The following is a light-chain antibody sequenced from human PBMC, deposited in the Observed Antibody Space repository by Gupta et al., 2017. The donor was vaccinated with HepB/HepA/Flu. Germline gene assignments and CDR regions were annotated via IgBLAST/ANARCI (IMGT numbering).Light chain of an antibody. CDR2: NAS. Sequence: DIQMTQSAYTLSASVGDRVTITCRASQSISSWLAWFQQKPGKAPKFLIYNASSLESGVPSRFSGSGSVTEFTLTINSLHTDDLATYYCQQYNSYPWTFGQGTKVENK. J-gene: IGKJ1*01. V-gene: IGKV1-5*03. CDR3: QQYNSYPWT. CDR1: QSISSW.